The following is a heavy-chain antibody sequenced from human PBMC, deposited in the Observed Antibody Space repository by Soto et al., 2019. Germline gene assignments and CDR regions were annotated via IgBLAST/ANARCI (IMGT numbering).Heavy chain of an antibody. Sequence: SVKVSCKASEGTFSSYAISWVRQAPGQGLEWMGGIIPIFGTANYAQKFQGRVTITADESTSTAYMELSSLRSEDTAVYYCARVKGGYSYGSLYYYYGMDVWGQGTTVTVSS. D-gene: IGHD5-18*01. V-gene: IGHV1-69*13. CDR3: ARVKGGYSYGSLYYYYGMDV. CDR1: EGTFSSYA. CDR2: IIPIFGTA. J-gene: IGHJ6*02.